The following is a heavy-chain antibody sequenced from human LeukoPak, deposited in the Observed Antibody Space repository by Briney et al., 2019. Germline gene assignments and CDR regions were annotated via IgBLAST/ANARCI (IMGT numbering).Heavy chain of an antibody. V-gene: IGHV3-21*01. Sequence: YPGGSLRLSCAASEFTFSSYSMNWVRQAPGKGLEWVSSISSRSSYIYYADSVKGRFTISTDNAKNSLYLQMNSLRVEDTAVYYCAIYGDYFRGYDYWGQGTLVTVSS. CDR1: EFTFSSYS. CDR3: AIYGDYFRGYDY. CDR2: ISSRSSYI. D-gene: IGHD4-17*01. J-gene: IGHJ4*02.